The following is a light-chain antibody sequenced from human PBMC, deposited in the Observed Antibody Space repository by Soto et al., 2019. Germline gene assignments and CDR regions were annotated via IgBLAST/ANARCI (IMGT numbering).Light chain of an antibody. J-gene: IGLJ1*01. Sequence: QSVRTQPPSASGTPGQRVTISCSGSSSNIGSNTVNWYQQLPGTAPKLLIYSNNQRPSGVPDRFSGSKSGTSASLAISGLQSEDEADYYCAAWDDSLNVHYVFGTGTKVTV. CDR1: SSNIGSNT. CDR2: SNN. CDR3: AAWDDSLNVHYV. V-gene: IGLV1-44*01.